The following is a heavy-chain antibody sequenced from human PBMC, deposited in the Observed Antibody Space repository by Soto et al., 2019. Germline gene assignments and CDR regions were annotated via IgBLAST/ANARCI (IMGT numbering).Heavy chain of an antibody. CDR1: GVSISSSSSY. Sequence: QLQLQESGPGLVKPSETLSLTCTVSGVSISSSSSYWGWIRQPPGKGLEWIGSLYYSGSTYYNPSLKCRVTIAVETSKNQCSLELSSVTAADTAVYYCASQLSGNIVDTIPCWGQGTLVTVSS. CDR3: ASQLSGNIVDTIPC. CDR2: LYYSGST. J-gene: IGHJ4*02. V-gene: IGHV4-39*01. D-gene: IGHD5-12*01.